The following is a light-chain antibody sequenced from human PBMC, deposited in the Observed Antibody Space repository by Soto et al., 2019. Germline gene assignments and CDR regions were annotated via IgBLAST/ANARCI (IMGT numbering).Light chain of an antibody. CDR3: AAWDDSLNGLV. CDR2: YDD. J-gene: IGLJ3*02. Sequence: QSVLTQTPSVSAAPRQRVTISCSGSSSNIGNNGVSWYQQLPGKAPKLIIYYDDLLPSGVSDRFSGSKSGTSASLAIGGLQAEDEDDYYCAAWDDSLNGLVFGGGTKVTVL. V-gene: IGLV1-36*01. CDR1: SSNIGNNG.